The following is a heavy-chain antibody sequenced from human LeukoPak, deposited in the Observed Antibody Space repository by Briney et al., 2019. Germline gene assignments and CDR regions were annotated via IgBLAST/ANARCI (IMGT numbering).Heavy chain of an antibody. CDR1: GFPFSVYE. CDR3: ALLAVASDFDY. CDR2: IGSSGTTR. V-gene: IGHV3-48*03. Sequence: GGSLRLSCAVSGFPFSVYEINWVRQAPGKGLEWVSNIGSSGTTRYYADSVKGRFSISRDNAENSLYLQMSSLRVEDTGIYYCALLAVASDFDYWGQGALVTVSS. J-gene: IGHJ4*02. D-gene: IGHD6-19*01.